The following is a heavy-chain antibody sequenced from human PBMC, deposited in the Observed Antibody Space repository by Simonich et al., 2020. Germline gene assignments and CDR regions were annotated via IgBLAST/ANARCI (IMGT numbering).Heavy chain of an antibody. V-gene: IGHV1-2*06. J-gene: IGHJ3*02. CDR2: INPNSGGT. CDR3: ARDTFLGYCSSTSCYDAFDI. Sequence: HVQLVQSGAEVKKPGASVKVSCMASGYTFTVFYMHWVRQAPGQGLGWMGRINPNSGGTNYTQKFQGRVNMTRDTSISTAYMELSRLRSDDTAVYYCARDTFLGYCSSTSCYDAFDIWGQGTMVTVSS. CDR1: GYTFTVFY. D-gene: IGHD2-2*01.